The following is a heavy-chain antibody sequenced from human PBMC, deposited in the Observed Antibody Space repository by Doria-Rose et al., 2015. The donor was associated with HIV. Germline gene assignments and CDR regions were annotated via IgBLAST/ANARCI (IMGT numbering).Heavy chain of an antibody. D-gene: IGHD6-13*01. Sequence: SGPVLVKPTETLTLTCTVSGVSLSSPGMGVSRISQPPGKALEWLASSLSDDERSYKASLKSRLTISSGTSKSQVVLTMTDMDPVDTATYYCARIKSSRWYHKYYFDFWGQGTLVIVSA. CDR2: SLSDDER. CDR1: GVSLSSPGMG. J-gene: IGHJ4*02. CDR3: ARIKSSRWYHKYYFDF. V-gene: IGHV2-26*01.